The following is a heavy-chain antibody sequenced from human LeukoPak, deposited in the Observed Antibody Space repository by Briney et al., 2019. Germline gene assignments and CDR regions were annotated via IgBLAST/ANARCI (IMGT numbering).Heavy chain of an antibody. D-gene: IGHD5-12*01. J-gene: IGHJ4*02. CDR3: ASYSGYDFIYFDY. CDR1: GGSISSGGYS. V-gene: IGHV4-30-2*01. CDR2: IYHSGCT. Sequence: SETLSLTCAASGGSISSGGYSWSWIRQPPGKGLEWIGYIYHSGCTYYNPSLKSRVTISVDRSKNQFSLKLSSVTAADTAVYYCASYSGYDFIYFDYWGQGTLVTVSS.